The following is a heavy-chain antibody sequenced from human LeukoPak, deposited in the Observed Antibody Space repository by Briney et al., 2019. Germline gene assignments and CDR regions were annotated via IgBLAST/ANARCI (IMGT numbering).Heavy chain of an antibody. J-gene: IGHJ4*02. CDR3: ARDSSMLRGPLVIYYFDF. CDR2: ISGGGDVT. Sequence: GGSLGLSCAASDFNFITYAMSWVRQAPGKGLEWVSTISGGGDVTYYADSVKGHFTISRDNSKNTLYLQMNSLRVEDTAVYYCARDSSMLRGPLVIYYFDFWGQGSLVTVSS. V-gene: IGHV3-23*01. CDR1: DFNFITYA. D-gene: IGHD2/OR15-2a*01.